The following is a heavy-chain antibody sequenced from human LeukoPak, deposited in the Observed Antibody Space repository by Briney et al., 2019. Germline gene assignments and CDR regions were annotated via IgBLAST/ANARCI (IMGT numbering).Heavy chain of an antibody. J-gene: IGHJ4*02. CDR2: ISYSGST. CDR3: ARHGSDYSFAY. D-gene: IGHD3-22*01. V-gene: IGHV4-59*08. Sequence: KPSETLSLTCTVSGGSISSYDWSWIRQPPGKGLEWMGYISYSGSTNYNASLKSRVTISVDTSKNQFSLQLRSVPAADTAVYYCARHGSDYSFAYWGQGTLVTVSS. CDR1: GGSISSYD.